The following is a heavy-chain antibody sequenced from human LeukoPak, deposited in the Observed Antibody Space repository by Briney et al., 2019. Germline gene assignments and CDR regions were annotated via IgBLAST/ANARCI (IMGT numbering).Heavy chain of an antibody. CDR1: GYTFTSYG. J-gene: IGHJ3*02. CDR2: ISAYNGNT. Sequence: ASVKVSCKASGYTFTSYGISWVRQAPGQGLEWMGWISAYNGNTNYALKLQGRVTMTTDTSTSTAYMELRSLRSDDTAVYYCARDMGHIAVAAGRADAFDIWGQGTMVTVSS. D-gene: IGHD6-19*01. CDR3: ARDMGHIAVAAGRADAFDI. V-gene: IGHV1-18*01.